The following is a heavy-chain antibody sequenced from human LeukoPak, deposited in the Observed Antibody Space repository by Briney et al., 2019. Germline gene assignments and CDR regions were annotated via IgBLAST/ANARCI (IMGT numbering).Heavy chain of an antibody. CDR1: GYTFTGYY. J-gene: IGHJ4*02. Sequence: VASVRLSCKASGYTFTGYYMHGVRHAPGQGLEWMGRINHNSGGTNYAQKFQGRVTMTRDTSISTAYMELSRLRSDDTAVYYWARAPQGLDPEPFDYWGQGTLVTVSS. V-gene: IGHV1-2*06. D-gene: IGHD3/OR15-3a*01. CDR3: ARAPQGLDPEPFDY. CDR2: INHNSGGT.